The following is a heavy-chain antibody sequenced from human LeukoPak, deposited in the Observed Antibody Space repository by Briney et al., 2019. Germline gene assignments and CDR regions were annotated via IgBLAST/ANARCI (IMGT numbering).Heavy chain of an antibody. CDR2: INHSGST. Sequence: SETLSLTCAVYGGSFSGYYWSWIRQPPGKGLEWIGEINHSGSTNYNPSLKSRVTISVDTSKNQFSLKLSSVTAADTAVYYCAREDMVRGVIFDYWGQGTLVTVSS. CDR3: AREDMVRGVIFDY. CDR1: GGSFSGYY. V-gene: IGHV4-34*01. J-gene: IGHJ4*02. D-gene: IGHD3-10*01.